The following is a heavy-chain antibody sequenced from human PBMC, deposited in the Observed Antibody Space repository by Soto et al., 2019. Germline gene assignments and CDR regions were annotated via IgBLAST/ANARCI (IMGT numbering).Heavy chain of an antibody. CDR2: LYYSGTT. Sequence: QLQLQESGPGLLKPSETLSLTCAVSGGSITSSGHYWGWIRQPPGKGLEWIGSLYYSGTTYYNPSLQSRGAISVDASKNQFSLKLSSVTATDTAVYYCARHRIMISFGGVIVTSPFDYWGQGTLVTASS. D-gene: IGHD3-16*02. J-gene: IGHJ4*02. CDR1: GGSITSSGHY. CDR3: ARHRIMISFGGVIVTSPFDY. V-gene: IGHV4-39*01.